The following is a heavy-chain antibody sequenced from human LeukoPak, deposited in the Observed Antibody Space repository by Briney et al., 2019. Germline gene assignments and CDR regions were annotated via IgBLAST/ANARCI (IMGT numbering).Heavy chain of an antibody. V-gene: IGHV3-11*06. Sequence: GGSLRLSCAASGFTFSDYYMSWIRQAPGKGLEWVSYISSSSYTNYADSVKGRFTISRDSAKNSVYLRMNSLRAEDTALYYCARKLTGTTYFDCWGQGTLVTVSS. D-gene: IGHD1-1*01. CDR3: ARKLTGTTYFDC. J-gene: IGHJ4*02. CDR2: ISSSSYT. CDR1: GFTFSDYY.